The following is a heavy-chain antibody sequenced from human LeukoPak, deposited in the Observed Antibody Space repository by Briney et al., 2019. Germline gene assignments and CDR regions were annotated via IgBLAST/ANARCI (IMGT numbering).Heavy chain of an antibody. CDR1: GFSFNSYD. CDR2: IRFDVSNR. Sequence: PGGSLRLSCSASGFSFNSYDMHWVRQAPGKGLEWEAVIRFDVSNRFYANSVKGRFTISRDNSKNTLYLQMNSLRAEDTAVYYCARDLPSPSYSRRGFDIWGQGTMVTVSS. V-gene: IGHV3-33*08. J-gene: IGHJ3*02. CDR3: ARDLPSPSYSRRGFDI. D-gene: IGHD2-21*01.